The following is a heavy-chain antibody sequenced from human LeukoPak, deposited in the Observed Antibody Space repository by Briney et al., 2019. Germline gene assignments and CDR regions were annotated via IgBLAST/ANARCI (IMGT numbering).Heavy chain of an antibody. J-gene: IGHJ4*02. V-gene: IGHV1-69*13. D-gene: IGHD4-17*01. CDR3: ATDTETRLALDY. CDR1: GGTFSSYA. CDR2: IIPIFGTA. Sequence: SVKVSCKASGGTFSSYAISWVRQAPGQGLEWMGGIIPIFGTANYAQKFQGRVTITADESTSTAYMELSSLRSEDTAVYYCATDTETRLALDYWGQGTLVTVSS.